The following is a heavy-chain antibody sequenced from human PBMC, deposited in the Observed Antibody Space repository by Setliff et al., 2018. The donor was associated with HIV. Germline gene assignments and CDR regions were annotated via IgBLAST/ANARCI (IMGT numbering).Heavy chain of an antibody. CDR2: IYTSGDT. J-gene: IGHJ1*01. D-gene: IGHD3-9*01. V-gene: IGHV4-61*02. Sequence: SETLSLTCTVSGASLNRGSYFWSWFRQPAGKGLEWIGRIYTSGDTNYNPSLKSRVTISMGTSKKQFSLKLMSVTAADTAVYYCAREAEQDYDVVTETLVEGAYIQFWGQGSLVTVSS. CDR1: GASLNRGSYF. CDR3: AREAEQDYDVVTETLVEGAYIQF.